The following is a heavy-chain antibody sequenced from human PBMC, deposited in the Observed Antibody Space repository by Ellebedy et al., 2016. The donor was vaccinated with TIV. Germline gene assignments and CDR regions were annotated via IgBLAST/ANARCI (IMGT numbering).Heavy chain of an antibody. D-gene: IGHD6-13*01. J-gene: IGHJ6*02. V-gene: IGHV4-61*01. CDR3: ARIFLGYYGLDV. CDR2: VFSSGGS. Sequence: SETLSLTCTVSGGAVSSPSYYWSWIRQPPGKGLEWLGYVFSSGGSNYNPSLKSRVSISVDTSKNQFSLNLSSVTAADTVVYYCARIFLGYYGLDVWGQGTTVTVSS. CDR1: GGAVSSPSYY.